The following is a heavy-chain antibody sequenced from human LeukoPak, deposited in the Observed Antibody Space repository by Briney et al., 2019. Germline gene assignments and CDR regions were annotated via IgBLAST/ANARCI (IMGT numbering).Heavy chain of an antibody. CDR1: GYTFSGNY. CDR3: ARFRGAVANNWFDP. V-gene: IGHV1-2*02. D-gene: IGHD6-19*01. CDR2: INPNSGGT. J-gene: IGHJ5*02. Sequence: ASVKVSCKASGYTFSGNYMHWVRQAPGQGLEWMGWINPNSGGTNYAQKFQGRVTMTRDTSISTAYMELSRLRSDDTAVYYCARFRGAVANNWFDPWGQGTLVTVSS.